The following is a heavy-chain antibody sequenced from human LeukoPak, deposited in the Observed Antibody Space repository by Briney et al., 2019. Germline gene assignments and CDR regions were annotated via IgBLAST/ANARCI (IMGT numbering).Heavy chain of an antibody. CDR1: GFTFSSYA. J-gene: IGHJ4*02. V-gene: IGHV3-23*01. CDR3: AKDRWVGATISHYFDY. Sequence: GGSLRLSCAASGFTFSSYAMNWVRQAPGKGLEWVSAISTRGGTTYYADSVKGRFTISRDYSKNTLYLQMNSLRVEDTAVYYCAKDRWVGATISHYFDYWGQGTLVTVSS. D-gene: IGHD1-26*01. CDR2: ISTRGGTT.